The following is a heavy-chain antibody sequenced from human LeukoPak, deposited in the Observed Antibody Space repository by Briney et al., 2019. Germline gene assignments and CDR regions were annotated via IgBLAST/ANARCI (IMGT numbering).Heavy chain of an antibody. CDR2: IWYDGSKK. D-gene: IGHD3-10*01. CDR3: ARDLSYGSLDS. V-gene: IGHV3-33*07. CDR1: GYTFSSHG. Sequence: QPGGSLRLSCTASGYTFSSHGMYWVRQAPGEGLEWVASIWYDGSKKYYADSVKGRFTISRDDSKNTLYQQMNSLRAEDTAVYHCARDLSYGSLDSWGQGTLVTVSS. J-gene: IGHJ4*02.